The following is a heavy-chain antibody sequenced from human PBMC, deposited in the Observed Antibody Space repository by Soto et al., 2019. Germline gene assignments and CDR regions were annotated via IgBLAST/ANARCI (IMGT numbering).Heavy chain of an antibody. CDR3: ARVVSSSGWSWFDP. V-gene: IGHV3-7*03. J-gene: IGHJ5*02. CDR1: GFTFSSYW. D-gene: IGHD6-19*01. CDR2: IKQDGSEK. Sequence: LRLPCAASGFTFSSYWMSWVRQAPGKGLEWVANIKQDGSEKYYVDSVKGRFTISRDNAKNSLYLQMNSLRAEDTAVYYCARVVSSSGWSWFDPWGQGTLVTVSS.